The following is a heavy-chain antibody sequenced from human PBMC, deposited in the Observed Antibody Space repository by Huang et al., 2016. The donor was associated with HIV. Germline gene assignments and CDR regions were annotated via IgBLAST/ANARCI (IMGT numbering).Heavy chain of an antibody. CDR1: GYTFSSFG. D-gene: IGHD5-18*01. J-gene: IGHJ6*03. Sequence: QVQLVQSGAEVKKPGASVKVSCKASGYTFSSFGISGVRQAPGQVLEWVGCITVYNGNTKFAQKFQGRLTMTTDTSTSTAYMELRSLRSDDTAVYYCARGGGIQLWLLGYYYMDVWGNGTTVTVSS. V-gene: IGHV1-18*01. CDR2: ITVYNGNT. CDR3: ARGGGIQLWLLGYYYMDV.